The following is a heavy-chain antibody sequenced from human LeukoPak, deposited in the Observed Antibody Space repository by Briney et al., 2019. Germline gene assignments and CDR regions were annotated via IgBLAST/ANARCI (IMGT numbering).Heavy chain of an antibody. D-gene: IGHD3-22*01. Sequence: GESLKISCKGSGYSFSSYWIGWVRQAPGQGLEWMGWISAYNGNTNYAQKLQGRVTMTTDTSTSTAYMELRSLRSDDTAVYYCARGYQLSYYYDSSGLDYWGQGTLVTVSS. V-gene: IGHV1-18*04. CDR1: GYSFSSYW. CDR2: ISAYNGNT. J-gene: IGHJ4*02. CDR3: ARGYQLSYYYDSSGLDY.